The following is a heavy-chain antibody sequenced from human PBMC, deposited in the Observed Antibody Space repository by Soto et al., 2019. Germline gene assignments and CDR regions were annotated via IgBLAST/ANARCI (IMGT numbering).Heavy chain of an antibody. V-gene: IGHV1-69*13. CDR2: IIPIFGTA. Sequence: GXSVKFSSKASVGTFSSYAISWVRQAPGQGLEWMGGIIPIFGTANYAQKFQGRVTITADESTSTAYMELSSLRSEDTAVYYCARVEYDCSGGSCYSAPFDYWGQGTLVTVSS. CDR1: VGTFSSYA. CDR3: ARVEYDCSGGSCYSAPFDY. J-gene: IGHJ4*02. D-gene: IGHD2-15*01.